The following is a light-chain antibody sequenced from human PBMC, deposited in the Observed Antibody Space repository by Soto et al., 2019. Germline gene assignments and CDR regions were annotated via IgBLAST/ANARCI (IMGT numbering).Light chain of an antibody. Sequence: DIQMTQSPSSLSASVGDRFAITCRASQTISYYLNWYQQRPGKAPNLLIYAASTLQTGVPSRFSGSGSGTDFTLTISSLQPEDFATYYCQQSYNTPRTFGLGTKVDIK. CDR2: AAS. V-gene: IGKV1-39*01. CDR3: QQSYNTPRT. J-gene: IGKJ1*01. CDR1: QTISYY.